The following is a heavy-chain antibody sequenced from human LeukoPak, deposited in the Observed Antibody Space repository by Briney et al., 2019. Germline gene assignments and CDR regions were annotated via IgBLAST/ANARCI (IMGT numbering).Heavy chain of an antibody. CDR2: ISSSSSYI. CDR1: GFTFSSYS. D-gene: IGHD6-19*01. Sequence: GGSLRLSCAASGFTFSSYSMNWVRQAPGKGLEWVSSISSSSSYIYYADSEKGRFTISRDNAKNSLYLQMNSLRAEDTAVYYCARDAVRSSGWFYYFDYWGQGTLVTVSS. V-gene: IGHV3-21*01. J-gene: IGHJ4*02. CDR3: ARDAVRSSGWFYYFDY.